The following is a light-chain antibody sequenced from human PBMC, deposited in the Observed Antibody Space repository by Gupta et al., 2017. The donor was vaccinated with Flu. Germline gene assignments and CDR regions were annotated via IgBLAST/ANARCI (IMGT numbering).Light chain of an antibody. V-gene: IGKV1-5*03. Sequence: PSTLSAFVGDRVTITCRASQSFNDWLAWYQQKPGMAPKLLIYKTSMLESGVASRFSGSGSGTEFALTISGLQPDDFATYFCHQYYILPWTFGQGTKVEMK. CDR2: KTS. J-gene: IGKJ1*01. CDR1: QSFNDW. CDR3: HQYYILPWT.